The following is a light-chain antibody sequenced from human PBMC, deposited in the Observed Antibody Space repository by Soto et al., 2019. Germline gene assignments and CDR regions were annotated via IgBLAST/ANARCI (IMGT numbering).Light chain of an antibody. J-gene: IGKJ5*01. CDR1: QSVSRN. Sequence: EIVMTQSPATLSVSPGERATLSCRASQSVSRNLAWYQQKPGQAPRLLIFGASTRATGIPDRFSGSGSGTEFTLTISSLQSEDFAVYYCQQSYSTLGITFGQGTRLEIK. V-gene: IGKV3-15*01. CDR3: QQSYSTLGIT. CDR2: GAS.